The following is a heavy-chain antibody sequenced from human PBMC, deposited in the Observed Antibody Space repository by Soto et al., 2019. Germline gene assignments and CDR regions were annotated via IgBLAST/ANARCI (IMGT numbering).Heavy chain of an antibody. CDR3: AKVAGGLGYFDL. V-gene: IGHV3-23*01. CDR1: GFTFSDYD. Sequence: EVQLLESGGGLARPGGSLRLSCVASGFTFSDYDMTWVRQAPGKGLEWVATISATGGNIEYTDSLKGRFTISRDNSKNTLYLQLNGLTSDDTAVHYCAKVAGGLGYFDLWGRGTLVTVSS. J-gene: IGHJ2*01. D-gene: IGHD3-16*01. CDR2: ISATGGNI.